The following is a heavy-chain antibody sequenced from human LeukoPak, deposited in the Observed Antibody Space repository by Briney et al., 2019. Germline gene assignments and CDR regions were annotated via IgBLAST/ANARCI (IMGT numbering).Heavy chain of an antibody. CDR3: ARDYGYCSSTSCPHDAFDI. J-gene: IGHJ3*02. CDR1: GGSISSGGYS. D-gene: IGHD2-2*01. CDR2: IYHSGST. Sequence: SQTLSLTCAVSGGSISSGGYSWRWIRQPPGKGLEWIGYIYHSGSTYYNPSLKSRVTISVDRSKNQFSLKLSSVTAADTAVYYCARDYGYCSSTSCPHDAFDIWGQGKMGTVSS. V-gene: IGHV4-30-2*01.